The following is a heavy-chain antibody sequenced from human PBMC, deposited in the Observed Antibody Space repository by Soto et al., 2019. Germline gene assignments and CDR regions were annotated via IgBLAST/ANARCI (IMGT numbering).Heavy chain of an antibody. J-gene: IGHJ5*02. CDR3: ARDRTAAHGTRGSIDP. CDR1: GDYIRSGGYY. V-gene: IGHV4-31*03. CDR2: IYYTGRT. D-gene: IGHD6-13*01. Sequence: PSETLSLTCNVSGDYIRSGGYYWSWIRQRPGKDLEWIGYIYYTGRTYYNRSLRSRLSMSVDMSDNQFSLKLTSVTAAGPAVYCCARDRTAAHGTRGSIDPWGQGIPVTVSS.